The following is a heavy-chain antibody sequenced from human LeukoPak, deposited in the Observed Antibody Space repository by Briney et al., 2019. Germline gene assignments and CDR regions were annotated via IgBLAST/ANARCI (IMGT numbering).Heavy chain of an antibody. J-gene: IGHJ4*02. CDR3: ATVRSGFGESIN. D-gene: IGHD3-10*01. CDR1: GFTFSSYG. CDR2: IRYDGSNK. Sequence: PGGSLRLSCAASGFTFSSYGMHWVRQAPGKGLEWVAFIRYDGSNKYYAASVKGRFTISRDNSKNTLYLQMNSLRAEDTAVYYCATVRSGFGESINWGQGTLVTVSS. V-gene: IGHV3-30*02.